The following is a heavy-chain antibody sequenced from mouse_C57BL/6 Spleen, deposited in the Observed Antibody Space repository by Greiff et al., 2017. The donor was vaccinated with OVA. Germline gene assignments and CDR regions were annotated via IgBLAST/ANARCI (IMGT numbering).Heavy chain of an antibody. CDR2: INPNNGGT. CDR3: ARGYYGSSYGYFDV. V-gene: IGHV1-26*01. CDR1: GYTFTDYY. D-gene: IGHD1-1*01. Sequence: VQLQQSGPELVKPGASVKISCKASGYTFTDYYMNWVKQSHGKSLEWIGDINPNNGGTSYNQKFKGKATLTVDKSSSTAYMELRSLTSEDSAVYYGARGYYGSSYGYFDVWGTGTTVTVSS. J-gene: IGHJ1*03.